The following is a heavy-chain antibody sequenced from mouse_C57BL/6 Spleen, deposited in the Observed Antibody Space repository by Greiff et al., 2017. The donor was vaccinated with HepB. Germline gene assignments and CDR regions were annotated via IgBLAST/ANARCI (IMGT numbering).Heavy chain of an antibody. V-gene: IGHV1-55*01. J-gene: IGHJ3*01. CDR3: AREGDYDADWFAY. D-gene: IGHD2-4*01. Sequence: QVQLQQPGAELVKPGASVKMSCKASGYTFTSYWITWVKQRPGQGLEWIGDIYPGSGSTNYNEKFKSKATLTVDTSSSTAYMQLSSLTSEDSAVYYCAREGDYDADWFAYWGQGTLVTVSA. CDR2: IYPGSGST. CDR1: GYTFTSYW.